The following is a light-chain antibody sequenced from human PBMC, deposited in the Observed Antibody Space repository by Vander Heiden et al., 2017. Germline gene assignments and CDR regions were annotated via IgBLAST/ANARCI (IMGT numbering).Light chain of an antibody. V-gene: IGKV1-5*03. Sequence: DIQMTQSPSTLSASVGDRVTITCRASQSISSWLAWYQQTPGKAPKLLIYKASSLESGVPSRFSGSASGTEFTLTISSLQPDDFATYYCQQYNSYPYTFGQGTKLEIK. CDR1: QSISSW. CDR2: KAS. J-gene: IGKJ2*01. CDR3: QQYNSYPYT.